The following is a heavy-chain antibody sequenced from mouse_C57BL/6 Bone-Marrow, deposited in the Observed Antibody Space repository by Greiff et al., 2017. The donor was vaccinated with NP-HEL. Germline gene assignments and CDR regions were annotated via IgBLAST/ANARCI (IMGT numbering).Heavy chain of an antibody. Sequence: VQLQQSGTVLARPGASVKMSCKTSGYTFTSYWMHWVKQRPGQGLEWIGAIYPGNSDTSYNQKFKGKAKLTAVTSASTAYMELSSLTNEDSAVYYCTGTGDYAMDYWGQGTSVTVSS. J-gene: IGHJ4*01. D-gene: IGHD3-3*01. CDR3: TGTGDYAMDY. CDR1: GYTFTSYW. V-gene: IGHV1-5*01. CDR2: IYPGNSDT.